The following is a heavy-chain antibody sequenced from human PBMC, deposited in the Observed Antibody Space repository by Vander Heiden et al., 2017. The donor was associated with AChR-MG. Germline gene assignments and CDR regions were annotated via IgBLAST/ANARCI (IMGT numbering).Heavy chain of an antibody. Sequence: EVQLVESGGGLVQPGGSLRLSCAAPGFTFSSYSMNWVRQAPGKGLEWVSYISSSSSTIYYADSVKGRFTISRDNAKNSLYLQMNSLRAEDTAVYYCARVAPDDSSGYHEIDAFDIWGQGTMVTVSS. V-gene: IGHV3-48*01. CDR2: ISSSSSTI. CDR1: GFTFSSYS. D-gene: IGHD3-22*01. CDR3: ARVAPDDSSGYHEIDAFDI. J-gene: IGHJ3*02.